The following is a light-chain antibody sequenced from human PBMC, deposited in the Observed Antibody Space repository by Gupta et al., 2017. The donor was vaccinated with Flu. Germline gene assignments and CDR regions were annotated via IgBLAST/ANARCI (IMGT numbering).Light chain of an antibody. CDR1: SSDVGGYNH. CDR3: SSYTSRSTFLL. CDR2: EVN. Sequence: QSALTQPASVSVSPGQSISISCTGTSSDVGGYNHVSWYQQHPGKAPKLMIYEVNNRPSGVSNRFSGSKSGNTASLTISGLRAEDEADYYGSSYTSRSTFLLFGGGTKLTVL. V-gene: IGLV2-14*01. J-gene: IGLJ2*01.